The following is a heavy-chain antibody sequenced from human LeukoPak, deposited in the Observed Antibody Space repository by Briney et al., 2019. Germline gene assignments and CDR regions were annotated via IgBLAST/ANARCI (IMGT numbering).Heavy chain of an antibody. CDR1: GFXFSSYA. V-gene: IGHV3-30-3*01. D-gene: IGHD6-19*01. CDR3: ARDRSGWYNGLFDY. CDR2: VSYDGSNK. Sequence: GGSLRLSCAASGFXFSSYAIHWVRQAPGKGLEWMAVVSYDGSNKYYADSVKGRFTISRDNSENTLDLQMNSLRAEDTAVYYCARDRSGWYNGLFDYWGQGTLVTVSS. J-gene: IGHJ4*02.